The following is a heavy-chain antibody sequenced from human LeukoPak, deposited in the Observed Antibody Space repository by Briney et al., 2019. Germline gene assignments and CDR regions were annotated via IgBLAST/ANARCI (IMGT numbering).Heavy chain of an antibody. V-gene: IGHV3-66*02. Sequence: GGSLRLSCAASGFTVSSNYMSWVRQAPGKGLEWVSVIYSGGSTYYADSVKGRFTISRDNSKNTLYLQMNSLRAEDTAVYYCARGPNCGDYAYYGMDVWGQGTTVTVSS. CDR2: IYSGGST. J-gene: IGHJ6*02. CDR1: GFTVSSNY. D-gene: IGHD2-21*01. CDR3: ARGPNCGDYAYYGMDV.